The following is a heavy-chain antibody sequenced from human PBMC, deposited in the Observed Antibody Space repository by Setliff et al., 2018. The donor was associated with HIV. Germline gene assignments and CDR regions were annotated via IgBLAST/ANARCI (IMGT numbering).Heavy chain of an antibody. V-gene: IGHV1-2*06. CDR3: AREPTGDFWSGYSSRGLDY. J-gene: IGHJ4*02. CDR1: GFIFTDYQ. D-gene: IGHD3-3*01. Sequence: ASVKVSCKASGFIFTDYQIHWVRQAPGQGLKWMGRFNPNSRVTNSPQKFQGRVTMTRDTSINTAYMELSRLTSDDTAFYYCAREPTGDFWSGYSSRGLDYWGQGTLVTVSS. CDR2: FNPNSRVT.